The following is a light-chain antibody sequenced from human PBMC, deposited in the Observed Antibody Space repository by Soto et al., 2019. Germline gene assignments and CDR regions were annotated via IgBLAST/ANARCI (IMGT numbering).Light chain of an antibody. J-gene: IGKJ5*01. V-gene: IGKV3-15*01. Sequence: EIVMTQSPATLSVSPVERVALSCMASQSVSSNLAWYQQKPGQAPRLLIFGASTRATGIPARFSGSGSGTEFTLTISSLQSEDFAVYYCQQYNKWPPITFGQGTRLEIK. CDR3: QQYNKWPPIT. CDR2: GAS. CDR1: QSVSSN.